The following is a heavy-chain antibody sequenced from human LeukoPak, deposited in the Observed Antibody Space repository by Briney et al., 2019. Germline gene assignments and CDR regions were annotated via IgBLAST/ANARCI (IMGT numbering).Heavy chain of an antibody. J-gene: IGHJ4*02. CDR2: ISSTSIYI. Sequence: KPGGSLRLSCAASEFTFSSYSMNWVRQAPGKGLEWVSSISSTSIYIYYADSVKGRFTISRDNAKNSLYLQMNSLRAEDTAVYYCARDTRHYYESSRYIRIEGSQDFDYWGQGTLVTVSS. CDR3: ARDTRHYYESSRYIRIEGSQDFDY. CDR1: EFTFSSYS. D-gene: IGHD3-22*01. V-gene: IGHV3-21*01.